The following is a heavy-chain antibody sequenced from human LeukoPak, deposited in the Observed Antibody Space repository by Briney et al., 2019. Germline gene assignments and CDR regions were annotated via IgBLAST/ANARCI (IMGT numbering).Heavy chain of an antibody. CDR2: ISSSSSYI. J-gene: IGHJ6*02. Sequence: GGSLRLSCAASGFTFSSYSMNWIRQAPGKGLEWVSSISSSSSYIYYADSVKGRFTISRDNAKNSLYLQMNSLRAEDTAVYYCARDTRLYGDYYYGMDVWGQGTTVTVSS. CDR1: GFTFSSYS. D-gene: IGHD4-17*01. V-gene: IGHV3-21*01. CDR3: ARDTRLYGDYYYGMDV.